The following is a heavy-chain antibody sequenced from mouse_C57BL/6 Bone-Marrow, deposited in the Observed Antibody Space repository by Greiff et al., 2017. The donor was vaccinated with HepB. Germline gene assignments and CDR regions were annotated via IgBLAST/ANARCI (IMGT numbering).Heavy chain of an antibody. CDR2: ISSGGDYI. Sequence: EVKLQESGEGLVKPGGSLKLSCAASGFTFSSYAMSWVRQTPEKRLEWVAYISSGGDYIYYADTVKGRFTISRDNARNTLYLQMSSLKSEETAMYYCTSLYYGSSYGYFDVWGTGTTVTVSS. D-gene: IGHD1-1*01. CDR3: TSLYYGSSYGYFDV. V-gene: IGHV5-9-1*02. J-gene: IGHJ1*03. CDR1: GFTFSSYA.